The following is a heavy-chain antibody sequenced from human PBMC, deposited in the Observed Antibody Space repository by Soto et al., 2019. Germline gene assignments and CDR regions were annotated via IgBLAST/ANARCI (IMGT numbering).Heavy chain of an antibody. Sequence: SGPTLVNPTQTLTLTCTFSGFSRSTSGMCVSWIRQPPGKALEWLALIDWDDDKYYSTSLKTRLTISKDTSKNQVVLTMTNMDPVDTATYYCARGVGDLLWKARPYYFDYWGQGTLVTVSS. CDR1: GFSRSTSGMC. CDR2: IDWDDDK. CDR3: ARGVGDLLWKARPYYFDY. D-gene: IGHD3-10*01. J-gene: IGHJ4*02. V-gene: IGHV2-70*01.